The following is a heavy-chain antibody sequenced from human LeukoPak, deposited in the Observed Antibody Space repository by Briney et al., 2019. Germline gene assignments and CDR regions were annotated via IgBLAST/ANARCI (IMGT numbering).Heavy chain of an antibody. CDR2: ISWNSGSI. Sequence: PGGSLRLSCAASGFTFDDYAMHWVRQAPGKGLEWVSGISWNSGSIGYADSVKGRFTISRDNAKNSLYLQMNSLRAEDTALYYCAKDMGYSSGHDAFDIWGQGTMVTVSS. D-gene: IGHD6-19*01. J-gene: IGHJ3*02. V-gene: IGHV3-9*01. CDR3: AKDMGYSSGHDAFDI. CDR1: GFTFDDYA.